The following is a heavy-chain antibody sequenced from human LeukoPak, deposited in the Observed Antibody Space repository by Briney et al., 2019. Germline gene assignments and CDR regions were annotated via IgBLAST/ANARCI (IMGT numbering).Heavy chain of an antibody. CDR2: IYYTGNT. Sequence: SETLSLTCSVSGDSIIGYYWGWIRQPPGKGLEWIGNIYYTGNTYYNPSLKSRVTISVDTSKNQFSLKLSSVTAADTAVYYCARHSGILTGYYPDYWGRGTLVTVSS. CDR3: ARHSGILTGYYPDY. J-gene: IGHJ2*01. D-gene: IGHD3-9*01. V-gene: IGHV4-39*07. CDR1: GDSIIGYY.